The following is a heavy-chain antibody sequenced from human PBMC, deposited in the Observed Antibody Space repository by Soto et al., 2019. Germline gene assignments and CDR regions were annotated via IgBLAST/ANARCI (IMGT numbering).Heavy chain of an antibody. J-gene: IGHJ4*02. D-gene: IGHD2-2*01. Sequence: GGSLRLSCVVSGFTFNNYGINWVRQAPGKGLEWVSTVSKSDYTYYSDSVKGRFTISRDNAKNSVSLQMNTLRAEDTAVYYCAREDSIIIPAVSEFWGQGTMVTVS. V-gene: IGHV3-21*01. CDR1: GFTFNNYG. CDR3: AREDSIIIPAVSEF. CDR2: VSKSDYT.